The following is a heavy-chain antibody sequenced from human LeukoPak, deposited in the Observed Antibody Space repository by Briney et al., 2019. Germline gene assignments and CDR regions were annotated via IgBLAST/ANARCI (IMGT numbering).Heavy chain of an antibody. CDR1: GGSISGYY. CDR3: ARDSEIVVVTPTYAFDI. Sequence: SETLSLTCTVSGGSISGYYWSWIRQPAGKGLEWIGRIYTSGTSNYNPSLKSRVTMSVDTSKNQFSLKLSSVTAADTAVYYCARDSEIVVVTPTYAFDIWGQGTMVTVSS. CDR2: IYTSGTS. D-gene: IGHD3-22*01. V-gene: IGHV4-4*07. J-gene: IGHJ3*02.